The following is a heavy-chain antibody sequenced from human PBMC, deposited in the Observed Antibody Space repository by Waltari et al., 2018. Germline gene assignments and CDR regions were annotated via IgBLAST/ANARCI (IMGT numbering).Heavy chain of an antibody. D-gene: IGHD2-21*01. CDR3: ARGRATDSPNAFDV. J-gene: IGHJ3*01. CDR2: INDEGTA. Sequence: QVHLKQWGAGLLKPSKTLSLTCDVSGGSFSVYYWHWIRQPPGKGLEWVGEINDEGTAKYKSSLKSRVTISLDMSKSQFSLTLTSVTAADAALYFCARGRATDSPNAFDVWGQGTNVTVSS. CDR1: GGSFSVYY. V-gene: IGHV4-34*01.